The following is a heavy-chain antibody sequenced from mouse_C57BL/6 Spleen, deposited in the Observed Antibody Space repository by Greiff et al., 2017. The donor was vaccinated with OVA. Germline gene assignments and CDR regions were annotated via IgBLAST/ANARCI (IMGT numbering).Heavy chain of an antibody. CDR1: GFTFSSYA. CDR3: AREGVTTGDWYFDV. V-gene: IGHV5-4*01. J-gene: IGHJ1*03. Sequence: EVKLMESGGGLVKPGGSLKLSCAASGFTFSSYAMSWVRQTPEKRLEWVATISDGGSYTYYPDNVKGRFTISRDNAKNNLYLQMSHLKSEDTAMYYCAREGVTTGDWYFDVWGTGTTVTVSS. CDR2: ISDGGSYT. D-gene: IGHD2-2*01.